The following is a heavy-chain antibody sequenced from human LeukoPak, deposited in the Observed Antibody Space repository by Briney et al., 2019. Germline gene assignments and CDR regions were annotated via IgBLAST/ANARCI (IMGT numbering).Heavy chain of an antibody. CDR2: INPNSGGT. Sequence: ASVKVSCKASGYTFTSYDIHWVRQATGQGLEWMGWINPNSGGTNYAQKFQGRVTMTRDTSISTAYMELSRLRSDDTAVYYCATGGNQLLDAFDIWGQGTMVTVSS. V-gene: IGHV1-2*02. J-gene: IGHJ3*02. CDR1: GYTFTSYD. D-gene: IGHD2-2*01. CDR3: ATGGNQLLDAFDI.